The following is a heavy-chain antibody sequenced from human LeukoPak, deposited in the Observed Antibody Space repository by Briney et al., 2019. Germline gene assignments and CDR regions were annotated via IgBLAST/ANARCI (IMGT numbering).Heavy chain of an antibody. CDR1: GGTFSSYA. CDR3: ARDRYSSGWYGTVDAFDI. D-gene: IGHD6-19*01. J-gene: IGHJ3*02. CDR2: IIPILGIA. V-gene: IGHV1-69*04. Sequence: SVKVSCKASGGTFSSYAISWVRQAPGQGVEWMGRIIPILGIANYAQKFQGRVTITADKSMSTAYMELSSLRSEDTAVYYCARDRYSSGWYGTVDAFDIWGQGTMVTVSS.